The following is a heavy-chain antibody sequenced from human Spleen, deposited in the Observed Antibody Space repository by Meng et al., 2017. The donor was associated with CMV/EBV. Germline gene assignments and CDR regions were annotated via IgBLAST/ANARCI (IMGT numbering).Heavy chain of an antibody. Sequence: YGGSFSGYYWSWIRQPPGKGLEWIGGINHSGSTNYNPSLKSRVTISVDTSKNQFSLKLSSVTAADTAVYYCASQGPYYDFWSGYYGWGQGTLVTVSS. J-gene: IGHJ4*02. D-gene: IGHD3-3*01. V-gene: IGHV4-34*01. CDR2: INHSGST. CDR1: GGSFSGYY. CDR3: ASQGPYYDFWSGYYG.